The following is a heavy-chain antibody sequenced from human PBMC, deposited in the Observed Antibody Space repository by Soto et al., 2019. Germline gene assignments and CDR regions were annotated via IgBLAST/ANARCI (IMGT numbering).Heavy chain of an antibody. V-gene: IGHV4-39*01. CDR1: CDSVTSSDYY. Sequence: SETLSLTCSVSCDSVTSSDYYWAWNRQPPGKGLEWIGSMFYSGLTYYNPSLKSRVTLSVDTSKNQFSVRLNSVTAADTAVYYCAPLSVSLSGPYGIHVWGQGTTVTVSS. CDR3: APLSVSLSGPYGIHV. CDR2: MFYSGLT. D-gene: IGHD2-15*01. J-gene: IGHJ6*02.